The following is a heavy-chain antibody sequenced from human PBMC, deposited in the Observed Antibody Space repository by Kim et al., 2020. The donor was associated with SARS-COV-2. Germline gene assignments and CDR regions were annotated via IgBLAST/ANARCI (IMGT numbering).Heavy chain of an antibody. D-gene: IGHD2-2*01. J-gene: IGHJ6*02. V-gene: IGHV4-39*01. CDR3: ARHGQYCSSTGCHRGFYYGMDV. Sequence: SETLSLTCTVSGGSISSTSYYWGWIRQPPGKGLEWIGSMYYSGSTYYNPSLKSRVTISLDTSKNQISLKVRSVTAADTAVYYCARHGQYCSSTGCHRGFYYGMDVWGQGTTVPVSS. CDR2: MYYSGST. CDR1: GGSISSTSYY.